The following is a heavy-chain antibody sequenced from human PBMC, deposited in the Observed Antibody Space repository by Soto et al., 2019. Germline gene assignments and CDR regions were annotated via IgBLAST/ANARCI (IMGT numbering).Heavy chain of an antibody. D-gene: IGHD3-16*01. CDR2: INHSGST. V-gene: IGHV4-34*01. CDR1: GGSFSGYY. Sequence: SETLSLTCAVYGGSFSGYYWSWIRQPPGKGLEWIGEINHSGSTNYNPSLKSRVTISVDTSKNQFSLKLSSVTAADTAVYYCARATGGKNWFDPWGQGTMVTV. J-gene: IGHJ5*02. CDR3: ARATGGKNWFDP.